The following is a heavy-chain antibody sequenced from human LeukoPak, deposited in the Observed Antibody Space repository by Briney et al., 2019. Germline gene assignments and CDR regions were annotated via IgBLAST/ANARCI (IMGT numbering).Heavy chain of an antibody. CDR2: IYYSGIT. D-gene: IGHD6-13*01. CDR3: ARRNGHSWDVGNWFDP. V-gene: IGHV4-39*01. Sequence: SETLSLTCSLSGGSIISSSYCWAWVRQPAGMGLEWIESIYYSGITYYNPSLKSPSTVSVDTSKNQFSLHLISVTAADTAVYYCARRNGHSWDVGNWFDPWGQGTLVTVSS. J-gene: IGHJ5*02. CDR1: GGSIISSSYC.